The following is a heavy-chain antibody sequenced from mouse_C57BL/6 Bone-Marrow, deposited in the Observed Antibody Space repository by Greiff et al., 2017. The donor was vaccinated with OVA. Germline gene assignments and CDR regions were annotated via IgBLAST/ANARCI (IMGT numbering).Heavy chain of an antibody. V-gene: IGHV1-81*01. J-gene: IGHJ3*01. CDR2: IYPRSGNT. Sequence: QVHVKQSGAELARPGASVKLSCKASGYTFTSYGISWVKQRTGQGLEWIGEIYPRSGNTYYNEKFKGKATLTADKSSSTAYMELRSLTSEDSAVYFCASLEYYGSSYPAWFAYWGQGTLVTVSA. D-gene: IGHD1-1*01. CDR3: ASLEYYGSSYPAWFAY. CDR1: GYTFTSYG.